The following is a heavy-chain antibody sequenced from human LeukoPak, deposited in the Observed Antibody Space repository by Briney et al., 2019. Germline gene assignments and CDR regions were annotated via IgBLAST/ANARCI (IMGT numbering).Heavy chain of an antibody. V-gene: IGHV1-2*02. D-gene: IGHD5-24*01. Sequence: ASVKVSCKASGYTFTGYYMHWVRQAPGQGLEWMGWINPNSGGTHYAQKFQGRATMTRDTSISTAYMELSRLRSDDTAVYYCARSVEMATLIDYWGEGTLVTVSS. J-gene: IGHJ4*02. CDR3: ARSVEMATLIDY. CDR2: INPNSGGT. CDR1: GYTFTGYY.